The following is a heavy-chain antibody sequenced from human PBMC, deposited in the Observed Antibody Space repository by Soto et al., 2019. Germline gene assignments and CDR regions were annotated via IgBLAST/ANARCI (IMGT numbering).Heavy chain of an antibody. D-gene: IGHD3-9*01. CDR1: GYTFPSYG. CDR3: ARDPLYYYDILTGQYYYYGMDV. CDR2: ISAYNGNT. Sequence: AAVKVSCKASGYTFPSYGISWVRQAPGQGLEWMGWISAYNGNTNYAQKLQGRVTMTTDTSTSTAYMELRSLRSDDTAVYYCARDPLYYYDILTGQYYYYGMDVRGQRTTVTVSS. V-gene: IGHV1-18*01. J-gene: IGHJ6*02.